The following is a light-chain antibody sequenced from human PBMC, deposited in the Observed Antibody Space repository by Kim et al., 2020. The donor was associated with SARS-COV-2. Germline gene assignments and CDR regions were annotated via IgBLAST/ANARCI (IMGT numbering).Light chain of an antibody. Sequence: PGERASHSCRASQSISCSTLAWYQQKPGQAPRLLIYGASSRATGIPDRFSGSGSGTDFTLTISRLEPEDFAVYYCQQYGSSPLTFGGGTKVDIK. V-gene: IGKV3-20*01. CDR1: QSISCST. CDR2: GAS. CDR3: QQYGSSPLT. J-gene: IGKJ4*01.